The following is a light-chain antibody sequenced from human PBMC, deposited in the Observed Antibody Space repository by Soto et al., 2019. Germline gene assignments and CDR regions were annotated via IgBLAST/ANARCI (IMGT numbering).Light chain of an antibody. V-gene: IGLV2-14*01. CDR1: SSDVGGYNY. CDR3: SSYTSSSTQ. J-gene: IGLJ2*01. Sequence: QSALTQPASVSGSPGQSITISCTGTSSDVGGYNYVSWYQQHPGKAPKLMIYEVSNRPSGVPNRFSGSKSGNTASLTISGLQAEDAAYYYCSSYTSSSTQFGGGTQLTVL. CDR2: EVS.